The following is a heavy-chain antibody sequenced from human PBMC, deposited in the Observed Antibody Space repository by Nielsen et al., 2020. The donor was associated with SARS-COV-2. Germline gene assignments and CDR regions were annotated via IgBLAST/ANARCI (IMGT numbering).Heavy chain of an antibody. CDR3: ANLRLRTQDAFDI. CDR1: GFTFSSYG. CDR2: ISYDGSNK. Sequence: GESLKISCAASGFTFSSYGMHWVRQAPGKGLEWVAVISYDGSNKYYADSVKGRFTISRDNAKNSLYLQMNSLRAEDTALYYCANLRLRTQDAFDIWGQGTMVTVSS. J-gene: IGHJ3*02. D-gene: IGHD1-14*01. V-gene: IGHV3-30*18.